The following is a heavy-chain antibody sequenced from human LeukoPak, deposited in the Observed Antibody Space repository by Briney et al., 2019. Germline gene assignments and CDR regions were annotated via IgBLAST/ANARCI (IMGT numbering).Heavy chain of an antibody. CDR3: TRLRYYYYYMDV. CDR2: IRSKANSYAT. CDR1: GFTFSGSA. J-gene: IGHJ6*03. Sequence: GGSLRLSRAASGFTFSGSAMHWVRQASGKGLEWVGRIRSKANSYATAYAASVKGRFTISRDDSKNTAYLQMNSLKTEDTAVYYCTRLRYYYYYMDVRGKGTTVTVSS. V-gene: IGHV3-73*01.